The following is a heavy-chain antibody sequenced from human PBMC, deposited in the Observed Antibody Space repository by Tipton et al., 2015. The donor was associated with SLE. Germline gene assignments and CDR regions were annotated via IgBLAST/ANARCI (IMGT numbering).Heavy chain of an antibody. V-gene: IGHV4-61*02. J-gene: IGHJ3*02. D-gene: IGHD2-15*01. Sequence: TLSLTCTVSGDSFKSGSYYWSWIRQPAGKGLEWIGRIYTSGSTNYNPSLKSRVTISVDTSKNQFSLKLTSVTAADTAVYYCAIPTTQHCSGGGCYRHDAFDIWGQGTMVTVSS. CDR3: AIPTTQHCSGGGCYRHDAFDI. CDR2: IYTSGST. CDR1: GDSFKSGSYY.